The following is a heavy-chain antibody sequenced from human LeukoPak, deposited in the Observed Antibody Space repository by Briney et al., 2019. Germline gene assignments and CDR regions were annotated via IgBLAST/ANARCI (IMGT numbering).Heavy chain of an antibody. V-gene: IGHV4-30-4*08. CDR3: ARGSMRDYSEPRLKFAFDY. J-gene: IGHJ4*02. Sequence: PSQTLSLTCTVSGGSISSGDYYWSWIRQPPGKGLEWIGYIYYSGSTYYNPSLKSRVTISVDTSKNQFSLKLSSVTAADTAVYYCARGSMRDYSEPRLKFAFDYWGQGTLVTVSS. D-gene: IGHD3-22*01. CDR1: GGSISSGDYY. CDR2: IYYSGST.